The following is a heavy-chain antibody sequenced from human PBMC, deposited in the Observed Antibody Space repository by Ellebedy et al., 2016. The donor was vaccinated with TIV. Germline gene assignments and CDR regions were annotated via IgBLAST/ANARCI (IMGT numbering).Heavy chain of an antibody. CDR2: VYFSGSA. Sequence: MPSETLSLTCTVSGGTISNNFYHWGWIRQPPGKGLEWIGSVYFSGSAYYNPSLKSRVAISVDTSKGQFSLTLNSLTAADTAVYYCARHRVGTTSGRAPYDCWGQGTLVTVSP. V-gene: IGHV4-39*01. J-gene: IGHJ4*02. D-gene: IGHD1-1*01. CDR3: ARHRVGTTSGRAPYDC. CDR1: GGTISNNFYH.